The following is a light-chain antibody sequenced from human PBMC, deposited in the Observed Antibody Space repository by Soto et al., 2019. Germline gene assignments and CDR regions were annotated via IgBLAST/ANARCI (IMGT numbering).Light chain of an antibody. CDR2: SVS. V-gene: IGKV3-20*01. Sequence: EVVLTQSPGTLSLSPGEEATLSCRASQSVRGSSLAWYQQKPGQAPRLLIYSVSSRATGIPDRFSGSGSGTDFTLTISRLEPEDFAVYYCQQYGALPVTFGPGITVDIK. J-gene: IGKJ3*01. CDR3: QQYGALPVT. CDR1: QSVRGSS.